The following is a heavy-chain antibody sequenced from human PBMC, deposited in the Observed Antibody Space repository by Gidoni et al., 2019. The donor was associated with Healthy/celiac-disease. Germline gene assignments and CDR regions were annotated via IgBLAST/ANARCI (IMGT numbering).Heavy chain of an antibody. V-gene: IGHV3-13*01. CDR2: IGTAGDT. Sequence: EVQLVESGGGLVQPGGSLRLSCAASGFTFSSYDMHWVRQATGKGLEWVSAIGTAGDTYYPGSVKGRFTISRENAKNSLYLQMNSLRAGDTAVYYCARAVAGSCWFDPWGQGTLVTVSS. D-gene: IGHD6-19*01. CDR1: GFTFSSYD. J-gene: IGHJ5*02. CDR3: ARAVAGSCWFDP.